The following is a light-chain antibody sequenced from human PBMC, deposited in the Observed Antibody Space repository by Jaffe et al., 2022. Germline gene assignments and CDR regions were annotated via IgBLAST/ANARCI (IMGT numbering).Light chain of an antibody. CDR1: SLRSYY. CDR3: NSRDTSDNPFVV. V-gene: IGLV3-19*01. CDR2: GKD. J-gene: IGLJ2*01. Sequence: SSELTQDPAVSVALGQTVRITCRGDSLRSYYASWYQQKPGQAPVLVIYGKDNRPSGIPDRFSGSSSGNTASLTITGAQAEDEADYYCNSRDTSDNPFVVFAGGTKLTVL.